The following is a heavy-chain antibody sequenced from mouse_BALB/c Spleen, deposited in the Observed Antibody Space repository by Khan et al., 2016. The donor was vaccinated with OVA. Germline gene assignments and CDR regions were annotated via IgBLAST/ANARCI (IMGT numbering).Heavy chain of an antibody. CDR2: IDPANGNT. Sequence: VQLQQSGAELVKPGASVKLSCTASGFNIKDAYMHWVKQRPEQGLEWIGRIDPANGNTKYDPKFQDKATITADTSSNTAYLQLSSLTSEDTAVYYCARDYWDVFAYWGQGTLVTVSA. CDR3: ARDYWDVFAY. D-gene: IGHD4-1*01. V-gene: IGHV14-3*02. CDR1: GFNIKDAY. J-gene: IGHJ3*01.